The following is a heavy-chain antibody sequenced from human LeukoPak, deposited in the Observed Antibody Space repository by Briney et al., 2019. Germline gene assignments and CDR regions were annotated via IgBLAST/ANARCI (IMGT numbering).Heavy chain of an antibody. V-gene: IGHV1-2*02. J-gene: IGHJ1*01. CDR1: GYTFTGYY. CDR2: INPNSGGT. D-gene: IGHD3-16*01. Sequence: ASVKVSCKASGYTFTGYYMHWVRQAPGQGLEWMGWINPNSGGTNYAQKFQGRVTMTRDTSASTAYMELSSLRSEDTAVYYCAWGGGIFFQHWGQGTLVTVSS. CDR3: AWGGGIFFQH.